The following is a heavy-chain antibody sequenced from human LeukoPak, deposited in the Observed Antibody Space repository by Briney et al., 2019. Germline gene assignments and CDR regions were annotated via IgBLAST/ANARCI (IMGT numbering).Heavy chain of an antibody. V-gene: IGHV3-11*01. CDR1: GFTFSDYY. Sequence: PGGSLRLSCAASGFTFSDYYMSWIRQAPGKGLEWVSYISSSGSTIYYADSVKGRFTISRDNAKNSLYLQMNSLKTEDTAVYYCTTYYDSSGYYYWNFDYWGQGTLVTVSS. CDR2: ISSSGSTI. D-gene: IGHD3-22*01. J-gene: IGHJ4*02. CDR3: TTYYDSSGYYYWNFDY.